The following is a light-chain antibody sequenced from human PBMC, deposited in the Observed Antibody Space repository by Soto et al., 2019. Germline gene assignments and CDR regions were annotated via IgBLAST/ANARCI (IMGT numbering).Light chain of an antibody. J-gene: IGKJ4*01. V-gene: IGKV1-39*01. Sequence: DIQMTQSPSSLSASVGDTVTITCRASQSIAMSSSWYQQKPGEAPKLLTYRSSTLQNGVPSRFSGSGAATYFALTISSLQLEDFATYYCQRNSSPTRSFRGGTKVDIX. CDR3: QRNSSPTRS. CDR1: QSIAMS. CDR2: RSS.